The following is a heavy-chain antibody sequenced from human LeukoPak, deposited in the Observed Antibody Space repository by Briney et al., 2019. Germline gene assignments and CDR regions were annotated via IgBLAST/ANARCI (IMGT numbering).Heavy chain of an antibody. CDR3: ARFGSGDYFDS. V-gene: IGHV5-51*01. D-gene: IGHD3-3*01. CDR2: IYPGDSDT. CDR1: GYNFTSYW. Sequence: GESLKISCQGSGYNFTSYWIAWVRQMPGKGLEWMGIIYPGDSDTRYSPSFQGHVTISADKSISTAYLQWSSLKASDTAMYYCARFGSGDYFDSWGQGTLVTVSS. J-gene: IGHJ4*02.